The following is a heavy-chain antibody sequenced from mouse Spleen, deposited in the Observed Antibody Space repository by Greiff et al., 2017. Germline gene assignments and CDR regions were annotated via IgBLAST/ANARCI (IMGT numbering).Heavy chain of an antibody. Sequence: EVQLQESGPGLVKPSQSLSLTCSVTGYSITSGYYWNWIRQFPGNKLEWMGYISYDGSNNYNPSLKNRISITRDTSKNQFFLKLNSVTTEDTATYYCARGIYYDYDFYWYFDVWGTGTTVTVSS. V-gene: IGHV3-6*01. D-gene: IGHD2-4*01. J-gene: IGHJ1*03. CDR2: ISYDGSN. CDR1: GYSITSGYY. CDR3: ARGIYYDYDFYWYFDV.